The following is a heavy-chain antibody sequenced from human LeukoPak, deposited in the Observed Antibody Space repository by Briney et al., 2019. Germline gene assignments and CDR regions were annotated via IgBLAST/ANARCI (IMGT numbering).Heavy chain of an antibody. D-gene: IGHD3-10*01. CDR1: GGSISNYY. Sequence: SETLSLTCTVSGGSISNYYWSWIRQPAGMGLEWLGRIYASGSTNYNPSLKSRVTMSVDTSNNQFSLNLSSVTAADTAVYHCARTSARGAQFDYWGQGTLVTVSS. CDR2: IYASGST. J-gene: IGHJ4*02. CDR3: ARTSARGAQFDY. V-gene: IGHV4-4*07.